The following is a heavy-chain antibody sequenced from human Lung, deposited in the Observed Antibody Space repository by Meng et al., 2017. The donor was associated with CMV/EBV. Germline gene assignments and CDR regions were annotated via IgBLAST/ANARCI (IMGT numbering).Heavy chain of an antibody. CDR2: IYGAGTT. Sequence: GSMTLXXAASGFTVSSNYMSWVRQAPGKGLEWVAIIYGAGTTNYADSVKGRFTFSRDNSKTTLYLQMNSLRAEDTAVYYCARVGRVTMSGFDYWGQGTLVTVSS. CDR1: GFTVSSNY. CDR3: ARVGRVTMSGFDY. D-gene: IGHD5-18*01. J-gene: IGHJ4*02. V-gene: IGHV3-66*02.